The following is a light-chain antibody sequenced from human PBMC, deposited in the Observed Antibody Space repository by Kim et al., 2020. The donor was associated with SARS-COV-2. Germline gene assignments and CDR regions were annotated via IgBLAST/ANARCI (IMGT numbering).Light chain of an antibody. CDR1: CSDIGGYNY. CDR2: AVT. CDR3: TSYSGSDTWV. V-gene: IGLV2-14*03. J-gene: IGLJ3*02. Sequence: GRSITISCTGSCSDIGGYNYVSWFQQHPGKAPKLMIYAVTKWPSGISNRFSGSKSGHTASLTISGLQAEDEADYYCTSYSGSDTWVFGGGTQLTVL.